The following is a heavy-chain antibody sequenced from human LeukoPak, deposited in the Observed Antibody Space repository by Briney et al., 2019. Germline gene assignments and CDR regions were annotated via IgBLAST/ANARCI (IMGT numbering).Heavy chain of an antibody. CDR1: GFTFTTYL. D-gene: IGHD4/OR15-4a*01. V-gene: IGHV3-7*01. CDR3: ARVVAGAGALGY. Sequence: GSLRLSCAASGFTFTTYLMTLVRQAPGKGLEWVANINQDGTEKYYVDSVKGRFTISRDNAKNSLHLQMNSLRVEDTAVYYCARVVAGAGALGYWGQGTLVTVSS. J-gene: IGHJ4*02. CDR2: INQDGTEK.